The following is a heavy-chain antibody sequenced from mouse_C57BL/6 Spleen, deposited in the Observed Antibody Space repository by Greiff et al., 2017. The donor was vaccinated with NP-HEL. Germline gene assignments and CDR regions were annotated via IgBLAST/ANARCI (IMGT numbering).Heavy chain of an antibody. CDR2: INPGSGGT. J-gene: IGHJ2*01. Sequence: QVQLKESGAELVRPGTSVKVSCKASGYAFTNYLIEWVKQRPGQGLEWIGVINPGSGGTNYNEKFKGKATLSADKSSSTAYMQLSSLTSEDSAVYFCARGGGDYWGQGTTLTVSS. V-gene: IGHV1-54*01. CDR3: ARGGGDY. CDR1: GYAFTNYL.